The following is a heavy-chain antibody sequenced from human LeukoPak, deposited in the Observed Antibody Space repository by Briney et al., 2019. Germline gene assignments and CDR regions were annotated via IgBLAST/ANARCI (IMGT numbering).Heavy chain of an antibody. CDR1: GGSIRSKSYF. CDR3: ATLVVLAGTPSIDC. V-gene: IGHV4-39*01. CDR2: IYDSGDIYNSGKT. Sequence: PSETLSLTCTVSGGSIRSKSYFWGWIRQPPGMGLEWIGTIYDSGDIYNSGKTYYNPSLKSRVSMSLDTSKNQFSLKLRSVTAADTAMYYCATLVVLAGTPSIDCWGQGTLVTVSS. D-gene: IGHD2-15*01. J-gene: IGHJ4*02.